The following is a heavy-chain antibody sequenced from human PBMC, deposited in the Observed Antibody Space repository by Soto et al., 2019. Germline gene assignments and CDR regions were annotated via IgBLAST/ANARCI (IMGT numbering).Heavy chain of an antibody. J-gene: IGHJ6*03. V-gene: IGHV4-39*01. Sequence: SETLSLTCTVSGGSISSSSYYWGWIRQPPGKGLEWIGSIYYSGSTYYNPSLKSRVTISVDTSKNQFSLKPSSVTAADTAVYYWAGPLIAARPGYYYYYMDVWGKGTTVTVSS. CDR2: IYYSGST. CDR3: AGPLIAARPGYYYYYMDV. D-gene: IGHD6-6*01. CDR1: GGSISSSSYY.